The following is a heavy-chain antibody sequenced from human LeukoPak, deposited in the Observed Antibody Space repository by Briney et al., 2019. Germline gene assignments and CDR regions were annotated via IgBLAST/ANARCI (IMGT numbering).Heavy chain of an antibody. V-gene: IGHV1-2*02. CDR3: ARATGTTGDWFDP. Sequence: ASVKVSCKASGYTFTGYYMHWVRQAPGQGLEWMGWINPNSGGTNYAQKFQGRVTMTRDTSISTAYMELSRLRSDDTAVYYCARATGTTGDWFDPRGQGTLDTASS. CDR1: GYTFTGYY. J-gene: IGHJ5*02. D-gene: IGHD1-7*01. CDR2: INPNSGGT.